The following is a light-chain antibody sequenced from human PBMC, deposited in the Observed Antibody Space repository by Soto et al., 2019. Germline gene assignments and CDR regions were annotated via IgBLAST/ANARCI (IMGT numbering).Light chain of an antibody. J-gene: IGLJ3*02. CDR3: SSYTTSTTRV. V-gene: IGLV2-14*01. CDR1: SSDVGYYNY. CDR2: EVS. Sequence: QSALTQPASVSGSPGQSITISCTGTSSDVGYYNYVSWYQQHPGKAPKLMIYEVSNRPSGVSNRFSGSKSGNTASLTISGLQAEDEADYYCSSYTTSTTRVFGRGTKLTVL.